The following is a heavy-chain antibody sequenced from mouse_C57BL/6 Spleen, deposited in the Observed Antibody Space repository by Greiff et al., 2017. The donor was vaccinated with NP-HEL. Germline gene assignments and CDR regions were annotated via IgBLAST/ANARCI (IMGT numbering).Heavy chain of an antibody. Sequence: VQLQQSGPELVKPGASVKMSCKASGYTFTDYNMHWVKQSHGKSLEWIGYINPNNGGTSYNQKFKGKATLTVNKSSSTAYMELRSLTSEDSAVYYCARGGYGYDHAMDYWGQGTSVTVSS. V-gene: IGHV1-22*01. D-gene: IGHD2-2*01. J-gene: IGHJ4*01. CDR1: GYTFTDYN. CDR2: INPNNGGT. CDR3: ARGGYGYDHAMDY.